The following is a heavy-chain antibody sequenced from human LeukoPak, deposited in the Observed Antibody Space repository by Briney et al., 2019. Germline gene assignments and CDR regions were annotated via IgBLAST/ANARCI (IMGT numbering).Heavy chain of an antibody. CDR2: IIPILGIA. D-gene: IGHD1-26*01. J-gene: IGHJ5*02. CDR1: GGTFSSYA. Sequence: SVTVSCTASGGTFSSYAISWVRQAPGQGLEWMGRIIPILGIANYAQKFQGRVTITADKSTSTAYMELSSLRSEATAVYYCARVTTATPQDHLFDPWGQGTLVTVSS. CDR3: ARVTTATPQDHLFDP. V-gene: IGHV1-69*04.